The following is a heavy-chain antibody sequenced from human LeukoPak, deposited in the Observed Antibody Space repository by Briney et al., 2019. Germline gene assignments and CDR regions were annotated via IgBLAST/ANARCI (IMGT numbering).Heavy chain of an antibody. CDR3: ARTAARRFDY. D-gene: IGHD6-6*01. V-gene: IGHV1-46*01. J-gene: IGHJ4*02. CDR1: GYTFPSYF. Sequence: ASVRVSCKASGYTFPSYFMHWVRQAPGQGLEWMGIINPTGGSTTYAQKFQGRVTMTRDTSTSTAYMELSSLRSDDTAVYYCARTAARRFDYWGQGTLVTVSS. CDR2: INPTGGST.